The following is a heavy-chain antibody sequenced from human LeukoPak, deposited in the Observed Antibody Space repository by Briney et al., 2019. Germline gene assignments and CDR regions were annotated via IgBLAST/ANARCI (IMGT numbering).Heavy chain of an antibody. CDR2: IYYSGST. J-gene: IGHJ5*02. D-gene: IGHD6-13*01. CDR1: GGSISSGGYY. CDR3: ARQPPRALYSSSWYWSNWFDP. Sequence: SGTLSLTCTVSGGSISSGGYYWTWIRQHPGRGLEWIGYIYYSGSTYYNPSLKSRVTISVDTSKNQFSLKLSSVTAADTAVYYCARQPPRALYSSSWYWSNWFDPWGQGTLVTVSS. V-gene: IGHV4-31*03.